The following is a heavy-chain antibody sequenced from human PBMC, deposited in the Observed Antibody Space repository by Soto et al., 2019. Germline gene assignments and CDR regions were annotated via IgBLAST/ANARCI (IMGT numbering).Heavy chain of an antibody. CDR1: GFTFSSYE. CDR3: ARERAVVVPAASNGMDV. D-gene: IGHD2-2*01. V-gene: IGHV3-48*03. J-gene: IGHJ6*02. CDR2: ISSSGSTI. Sequence: PGGSLRLSCAASGFTFSSYEMNWVRQAPGKGLEWVSYISSSGSTIYYADSVKGRFTISRDNAKNSLYLQMNSLRAEDTAVYYCARERAVVVPAASNGMDVWGQGTTVTVSS.